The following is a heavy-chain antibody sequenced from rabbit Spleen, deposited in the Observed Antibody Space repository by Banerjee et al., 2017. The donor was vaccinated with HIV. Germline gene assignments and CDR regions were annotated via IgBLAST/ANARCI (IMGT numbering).Heavy chain of an antibody. J-gene: IGHJ4*01. CDR3: ARDLAGVIGWNFNL. D-gene: IGHD4-1*01. Sequence: QSLEESGGDLVKPGASLTLTCTASGIDFSSGYCMCWVRQAPGKGLEWIACICSSGKSYYASWAKGRFTISKTSSTTVTLQMTSLTAADMATYFCARDLAGVIGWNFNLWGPGTLVTVS. V-gene: IGHV1S40*01. CDR2: ICSSGKS. CDR1: GIDFSSGYC.